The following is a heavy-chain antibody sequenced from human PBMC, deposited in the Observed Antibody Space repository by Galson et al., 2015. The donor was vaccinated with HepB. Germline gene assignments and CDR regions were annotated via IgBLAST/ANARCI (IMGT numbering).Heavy chain of an antibody. CDR1: GFPVSSYY. CDR2: IYSGGST. J-gene: IGHJ3*02. D-gene: IGHD1-20*01. V-gene: IGHV3-53*01. CDR3: ARQAITETDSFDI. Sequence: SLRLSCAASGFPVSSYYMSWVRQAPGKGLEWVSLIYSGGSTGYADPVKGQFTLPRESSKNTLYLKMNNLRAEDTAVYYCARQAITETDSFDIWGRGTVVTVSS.